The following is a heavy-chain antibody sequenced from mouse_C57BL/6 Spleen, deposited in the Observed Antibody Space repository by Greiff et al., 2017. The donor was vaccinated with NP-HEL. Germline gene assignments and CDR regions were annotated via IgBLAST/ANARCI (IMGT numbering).Heavy chain of an antibody. CDR3: AKHDYDWYFDV. Sequence: VKLMESGPGLVAPSQSLSITCTVSGFSLTSYGVDWVRQPPGKGLEWLGVICGGGSTNYNSALMSRLSISKDNSKSQVFLKMNSLQTDDTAMYYCAKHDYDWYFDVCGTGTTVTVSS. D-gene: IGHD2-4*01. CDR1: GFSLTSYG. J-gene: IGHJ1*03. CDR2: ICGGGST. V-gene: IGHV2-9*01.